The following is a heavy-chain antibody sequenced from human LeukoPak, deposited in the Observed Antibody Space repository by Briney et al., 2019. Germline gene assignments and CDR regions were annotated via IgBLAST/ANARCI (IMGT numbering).Heavy chain of an antibody. CDR1: GYSISCGYY. J-gene: IGHJ4*02. Sequence: SETLSLTCAVSGYSISCGYYWGWIRQPPGKGLEWIGSIYHSGNTYYNPSLKSRVTISVDTSKNQFSRHLSSVTAADTAVYYCARDSLPLGYCSGGSCRQPDYWGQGTLVTVSS. D-gene: IGHD2-15*01. V-gene: IGHV4-38-2*02. CDR3: ARDSLPLGYCSGGSCRQPDY. CDR2: IYHSGNT.